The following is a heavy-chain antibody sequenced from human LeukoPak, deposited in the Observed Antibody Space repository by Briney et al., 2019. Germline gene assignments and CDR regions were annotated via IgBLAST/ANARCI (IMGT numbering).Heavy chain of an antibody. CDR2: IYHSGST. J-gene: IGHJ4*02. D-gene: IGHD6-19*01. CDR1: GYSISSGYY. V-gene: IGHV4-38-2*02. Sequence: SETLSLTCTVSGYSISSGYYWGWIRQPPGKGLEWIGSIYHSGSTYYNPSLKSRVTISVDTSKNQFSLKLSSVTAADTAVYYCARDSRWNYPDYWGQGTLVTVSS. CDR3: ARDSRWNYPDY.